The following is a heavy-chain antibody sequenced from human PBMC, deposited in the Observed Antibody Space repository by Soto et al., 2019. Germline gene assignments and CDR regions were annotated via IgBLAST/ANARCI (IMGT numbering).Heavy chain of an antibody. J-gene: IGHJ6*02. D-gene: IGHD4-4*01. CDR1: EYSFTSYW. CDR3: ASTSDYNPFYYGMDV. V-gene: IGHV5-51*01. Sequence: XEFMKISCKGSEYSFTSYWIGWVRQIPGKGLEWMGIIYPGDSDTRYSPSFQGQVTISADKSISTAYLQWSSLKASDTAMYYCASTSDYNPFYYGMDVWGQGTTVTVSS. CDR2: IYPGDSDT.